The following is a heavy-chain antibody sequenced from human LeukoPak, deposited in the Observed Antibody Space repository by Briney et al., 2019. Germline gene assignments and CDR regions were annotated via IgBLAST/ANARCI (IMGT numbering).Heavy chain of an antibody. V-gene: IGHV4-34*01. D-gene: IGHD1-26*01. J-gene: IGHJ4*02. Sequence: SETLSLTCNVFGASMRSETHYWSWIRQPPGKGLEWIGEINHSGSTNYNPSLKSRVTISVDTSKNQFSLKLSSVTAADTAVYYCAREQLEGYSGSSGGFDYWGQGTLVTVSS. CDR3: AREQLEGYSGSSGGFDY. CDR2: INHSGST. CDR1: GASMRSETHY.